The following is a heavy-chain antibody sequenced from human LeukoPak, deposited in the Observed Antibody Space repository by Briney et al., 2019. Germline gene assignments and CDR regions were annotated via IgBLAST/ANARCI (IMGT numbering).Heavy chain of an antibody. V-gene: IGHV5-51*01. J-gene: IGHJ4*02. Sequence: GESLKISCKGSGYSFTSYWIGWVRQMPGKGLEWMGIIYPGDSDTRYSPSFQGQVTISADKSISTAYLQWSSLRASDTAMYYCARRHRPYYDILTGYYVVDYWGQGTLVTVSS. CDR3: ARRHRPYYDILTGYYVVDY. D-gene: IGHD3-9*01. CDR1: GYSFTSYW. CDR2: IYPGDSDT.